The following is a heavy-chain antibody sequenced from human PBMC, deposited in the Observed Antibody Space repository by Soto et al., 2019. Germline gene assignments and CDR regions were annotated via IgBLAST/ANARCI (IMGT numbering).Heavy chain of an antibody. CDR3: ARESLTTVTGWFDP. D-gene: IGHD4-4*01. CDR1: GFTFSSYS. CDR2: ISSSSSTI. J-gene: IGHJ5*02. V-gene: IGHV3-48*01. Sequence: GSLRLSCAASGFTFSSYSMNWVRQAPGKGLEWVSYISSSSSTIYYADSVKGRFTISRDNAKNSLYLQMNSLRAEDTAVYYCARESLTTVTGWFDPWGQGTLVTVSS.